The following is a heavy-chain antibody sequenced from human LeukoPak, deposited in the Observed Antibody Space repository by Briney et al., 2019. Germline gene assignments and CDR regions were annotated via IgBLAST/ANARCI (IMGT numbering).Heavy chain of an antibody. CDR2: ISYDGNNQ. V-gene: IGHV3-30*14. CDR1: GFTFRDYA. J-gene: IGHJ4*02. CDR3: ARGQTMVRGVIILRGLDY. D-gene: IGHD3-10*01. Sequence: PGVSLRLSCAASGFTFRDYAFHWVRQAPGKGLEWLAVISYDGNNQDYADSVKGRFTISRDNSKNTLYLQMGSLRAEDMAVYYCARGQTMVRGVIILRGLDYWGQGTLVTVSS.